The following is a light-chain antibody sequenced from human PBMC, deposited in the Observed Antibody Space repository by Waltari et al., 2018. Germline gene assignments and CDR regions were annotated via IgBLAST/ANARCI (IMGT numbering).Light chain of an antibody. CDR2: GAS. V-gene: IGKV3-20*01. J-gene: IGKJ1*01. Sequence: LAWYQQKPGQAPKLLGYGASIRATGIPGRFTGSVSGTEFSLTISSLEPEDFAIYFGEHYVRLPATFGQGTKVEIK. CDR3: EHYVRLPAT.